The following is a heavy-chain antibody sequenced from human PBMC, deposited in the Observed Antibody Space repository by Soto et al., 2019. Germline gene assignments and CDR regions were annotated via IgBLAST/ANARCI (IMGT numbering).Heavy chain of an antibody. CDR3: ARRGSGRYYDY. J-gene: IGHJ4*02. D-gene: IGHD6-19*01. Sequence: EVQLLESGGGLVQPGGSLRLSCAASGFTFSSYAMRWVRQAPGKGLEWVSGLSGSGGSTYYADSVKGRFTISSDNSKNTLYRQMNSLRAADTAVYYCARRGSGRYYDYWGQGTLVTVSS. CDR1: GFTFSSYA. CDR2: LSGSGGST. V-gene: IGHV3-23*01.